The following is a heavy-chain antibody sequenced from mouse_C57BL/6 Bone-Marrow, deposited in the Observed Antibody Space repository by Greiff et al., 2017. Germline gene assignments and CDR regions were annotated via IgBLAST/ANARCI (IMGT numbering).Heavy chain of an antibody. V-gene: IGHV6-6*01. CDR3: KIGYYYGSEGAMDY. D-gene: IGHD1-1*01. J-gene: IGHJ4*01. CDR1: GFTFSDAW. CDR2: IRNKANNHAT. Sequence: EVKLQESGGGLVQPGGSMKLSCAASGFTFSDAWMDWVRQSPEKGLEWVAEIRNKANNHATYYAESVKGRFTISRDDSKSSVYLQMNSLRAEDTGIYYCKIGYYYGSEGAMDYWGQGTSVTVSS.